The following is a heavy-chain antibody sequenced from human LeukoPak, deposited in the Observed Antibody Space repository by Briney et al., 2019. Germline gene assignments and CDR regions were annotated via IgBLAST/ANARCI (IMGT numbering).Heavy chain of an antibody. CDR2: IYHNGST. J-gene: IGHJ4*02. Sequence: SETLSLTCVVSGYSITSGYYWGWIRQPPGKGLERIGNIYHNGSTFYNPSLQSRVPISVDTSKSQFSLKLSSVTAADTAVYFCAGVGNNVYDYWGQGTLVTVSS. V-gene: IGHV4-38-2*01. D-gene: IGHD1-14*01. CDR1: GYSITSGYY. CDR3: AGVGNNVYDY.